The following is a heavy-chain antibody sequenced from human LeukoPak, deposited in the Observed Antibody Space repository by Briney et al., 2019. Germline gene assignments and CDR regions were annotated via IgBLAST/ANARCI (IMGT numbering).Heavy chain of an antibody. J-gene: IGHJ4*02. CDR1: GYTFTGYY. Sequence: ASVKVSCKASGYTFTGYYMHWVRQAPGQGLEWMGWINPNSGGTNYAQKFQGRVTMTRDTSISTAYMELSRLISDDTAVYYCARQYYDILTGYTTIPDYWGQGTLVTVSS. V-gene: IGHV1-2*02. CDR3: ARQYYDILTGYTTIPDY. CDR2: INPNSGGT. D-gene: IGHD3-9*01.